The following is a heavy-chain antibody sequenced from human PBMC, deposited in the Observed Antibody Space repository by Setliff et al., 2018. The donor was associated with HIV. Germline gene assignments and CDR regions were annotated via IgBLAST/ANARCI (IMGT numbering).Heavy chain of an antibody. CDR3: ARLSKYYDFWTPDS. Sequence: GESLKISCQGSPYSFTNYWVGWVRQLPSNGLEWMGLIWPDDSDTIYSPSSQGQVTMSADKSISTAYLQWSSLEAPDTAMYYCARLSKYYDFWTPDSWGQGTLVTVSS. D-gene: IGHD3-3*01. CDR1: PYSFTNYW. CDR2: IWPDDSDT. J-gene: IGHJ4*02. V-gene: IGHV5-51*01.